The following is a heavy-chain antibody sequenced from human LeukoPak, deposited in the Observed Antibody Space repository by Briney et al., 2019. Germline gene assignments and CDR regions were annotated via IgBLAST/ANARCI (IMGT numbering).Heavy chain of an antibody. Sequence: GGSLRLSCAASGFTFSSYGMHWVRQAPGKGLEWVAFIRYDGSNKYYADSVKGRFTISRDNSKNTLYLQMNSLRAEDTAVYYCAKDWRGMVRGGRYYYYYMDVWGKGTTVTISS. CDR3: AKDWRGMVRGGRYYYYYMDV. V-gene: IGHV3-30*02. CDR2: IRYDGSNK. D-gene: IGHD3-10*01. CDR1: GFTFSSYG. J-gene: IGHJ6*03.